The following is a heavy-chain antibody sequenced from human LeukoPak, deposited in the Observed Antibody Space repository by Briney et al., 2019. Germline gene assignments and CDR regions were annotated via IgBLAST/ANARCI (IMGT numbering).Heavy chain of an antibody. V-gene: IGHV3-21*01. CDR2: INFTREYS. CDR3: ARGSTTSGWLFDN. J-gene: IGHJ4*02. D-gene: IGHD6-19*01. CDR1: GFTLVVHI. Sequence: GGSLRLSCSPTGFTLVVHIMRGVRPAPRRGGEWVSYINFTREYSYYADSVRGAFTISRDNTKNSVYLQPKSLTAEDTALYYCARGSTTSGWLFDNWGQGTPVTVSS.